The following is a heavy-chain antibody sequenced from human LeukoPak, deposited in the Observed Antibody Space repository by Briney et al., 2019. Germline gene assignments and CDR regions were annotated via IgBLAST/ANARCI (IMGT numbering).Heavy chain of an antibody. Sequence: SETLSLTCTVSGDSIRSYYWSWIRQPPGKGLEWIGNIHYSGSTKYNPSLKSRVTISVDTSKNQFSLKLSSVTAADTAVYYCARDAGISYDFWSGYYTSGHYGMDVWGQGTTVTASS. CDR3: ARDAGISYDFWSGYYTSGHYGMDV. V-gene: IGHV4-59*01. CDR2: IHYSGST. CDR1: GDSIRSYY. J-gene: IGHJ6*02. D-gene: IGHD3-3*01.